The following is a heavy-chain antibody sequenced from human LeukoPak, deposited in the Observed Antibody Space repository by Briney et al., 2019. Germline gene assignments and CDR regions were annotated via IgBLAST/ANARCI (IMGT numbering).Heavy chain of an antibody. Sequence: GGSLRLSCVASGFTFSSYWMSWVRQAPGKGLEWVANIKQDGSENYYVDSVQGRFTISRDNDKNSLHLQMNSLRGEDTAVYYCARVRLDIVATLDFDYWGQGTLVTVSS. CDR3: ARVRLDIVATLDFDY. CDR1: GFTFSSYW. D-gene: IGHD5-12*01. V-gene: IGHV3-7*01. J-gene: IGHJ4*02. CDR2: IKQDGSEN.